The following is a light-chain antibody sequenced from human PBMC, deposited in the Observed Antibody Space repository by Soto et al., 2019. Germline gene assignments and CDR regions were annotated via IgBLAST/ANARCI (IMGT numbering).Light chain of an antibody. CDR3: QQYGSSGT. V-gene: IGKV3-20*01. CDR2: GAS. Sequence: EIALKQSLATLSLSPGASATLSCRASQSVSNNYLAWYQQKPGQAPRLLIYGASNRATGIPDRFSGSGSGTDFTLTISRLEPEDSAVYYCQQYGSSGTFGQGTKVDIK. J-gene: IGKJ1*01. CDR1: QSVSNNY.